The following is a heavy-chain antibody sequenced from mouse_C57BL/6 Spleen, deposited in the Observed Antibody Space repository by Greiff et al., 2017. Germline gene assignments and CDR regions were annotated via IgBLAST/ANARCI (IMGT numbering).Heavy chain of an antibody. V-gene: IGHV5-17*01. CDR3: ARPGDPWDMDV. J-gene: IGHJ1*03. Sequence: DVMLVESGGGLVKPGGSLKLSCAASGYTFSDYGMHWVRQAPGQGLEWVAYISSGSSTIYYADTVKGRFTISRDNAKNTLFLQMTSLRSECTAMDYCARPGDPWDMDVWGTGTTVTVSS. CDR2: ISSGSSTI. CDR1: GYTFSDYG.